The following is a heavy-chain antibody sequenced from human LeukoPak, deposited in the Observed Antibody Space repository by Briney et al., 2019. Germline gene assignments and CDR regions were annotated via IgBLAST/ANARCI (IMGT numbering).Heavy chain of an antibody. CDR2: ISGSGDST. Sequence: GGSLRLSCVASGVTLRSYVMNWVRQTPGKGLEWVSSISGSGDSTFYADSVKGRFSISRDNSKNTLYLQVNGLRAEDTAVYYCAKDRLLNCRGDCYIFDYWGQGTVVTVSS. J-gene: IGHJ4*02. V-gene: IGHV3-23*01. D-gene: IGHD2-21*02. CDR1: GVTLRSYV. CDR3: AKDRLLNCRGDCYIFDY.